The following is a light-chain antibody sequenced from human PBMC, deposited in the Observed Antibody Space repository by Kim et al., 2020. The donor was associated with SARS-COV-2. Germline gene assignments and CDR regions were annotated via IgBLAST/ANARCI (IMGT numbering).Light chain of an antibody. Sequence: SGPPGERAPLSCRASQNIGINVAWYQQKPGQAPRLLVYGASSRATGISGRFSGSGSGTDFTLTISSLQSEDLAVYYCQQYGDWPYVFGQGTKLEI. V-gene: IGKV3-15*01. CDR1: QNIGIN. CDR2: GAS. CDR3: QQYGDWPYV. J-gene: IGKJ2*01.